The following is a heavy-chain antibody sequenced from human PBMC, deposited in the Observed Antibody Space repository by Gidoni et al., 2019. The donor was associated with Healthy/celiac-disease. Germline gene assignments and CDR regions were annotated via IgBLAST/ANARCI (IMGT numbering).Heavy chain of an antibody. J-gene: IGHJ4*02. CDR2: IRSKANSYAT. CDR1: GFTFRGPA. CDR3: TTRGGGGYSWYHFDY. V-gene: IGHV3-73*01. D-gene: IGHD3-22*01. Sequence: EVQLVESGGGWVQPGGSLKLSCAASGFTFRGPAMHWVRLASGKGLEWVGRIRSKANSYATAYAASVKGRFTISRDDSKNTAYLQMNSLKTEDTAVYYCTTRGGGGYSWYHFDYWGQGTLVTVSS.